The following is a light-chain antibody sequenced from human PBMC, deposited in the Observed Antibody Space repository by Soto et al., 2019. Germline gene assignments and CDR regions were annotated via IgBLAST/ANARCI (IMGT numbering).Light chain of an antibody. CDR3: QQYGSSPRT. CDR1: QSVSGSN. J-gene: IGKJ1*01. V-gene: IGKV3-20*01. Sequence: DIVLTQSPGTLSLSPGERATLSCRASQSVSGSNLAWYQQRPGQAPRLLIYGASSRATGIPDRFSGSGSGTDFTLTISRLEPEDFAVYYCQQYGSSPRTFGQGTKVDIK. CDR2: GAS.